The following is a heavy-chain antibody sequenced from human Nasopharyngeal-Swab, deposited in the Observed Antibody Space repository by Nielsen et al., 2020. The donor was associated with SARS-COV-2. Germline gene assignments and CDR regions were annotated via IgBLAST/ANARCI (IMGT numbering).Heavy chain of an antibody. CDR1: GYTFTSNV. V-gene: IGHV7-4-1*02. CDR3: ARENQEYANIWIDY. Sequence: ASVKVSCKASGYTFTSNVLNWLRQPPGQGPQYFGWISTKTGAPTYAQAFTGRFVISLDTSVSTTYLQISSLKADDTAVYYCARENQEYANIWIDYWGQGTQVTVSS. J-gene: IGHJ4*02. D-gene: IGHD1-1*01. CDR2: ISTKTGAP.